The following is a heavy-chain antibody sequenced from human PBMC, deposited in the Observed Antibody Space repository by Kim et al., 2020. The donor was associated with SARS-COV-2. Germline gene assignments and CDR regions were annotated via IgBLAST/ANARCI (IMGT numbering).Heavy chain of an antibody. CDR1: GYTFTIYA. V-gene: IGHV1-3*01. Sequence: ASVKVSCKASGYTFTIYAMHWVRQAPGQRLEWMGWINAGNGNTKYSQKFQGRVTITRDTSASTAYMELSSLRSEDTAVYYCARSEVVITTFDYWGQGTLVTVSS. CDR3: ARSEVVITTFDY. CDR2: INAGNGNT. D-gene: IGHD3-22*01. J-gene: IGHJ4*02.